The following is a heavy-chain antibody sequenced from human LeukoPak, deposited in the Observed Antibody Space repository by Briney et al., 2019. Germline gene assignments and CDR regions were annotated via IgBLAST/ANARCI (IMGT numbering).Heavy chain of an antibody. Sequence: ASVKVSCKASGYSFSSYYMIWARQAPGQGLEWMGIINPSGGSTHYAQKFQGRVTMTRDMSTSTVYMELSSLRSEDTALYYCATGSHVRVYDSNPYYGHYWGQGTLVTVSS. D-gene: IGHD3-22*01. CDR1: GYSFSSYY. CDR2: INPSGGST. CDR3: ATGSHVRVYDSNPYYGHY. V-gene: IGHV1-46*01. J-gene: IGHJ4*02.